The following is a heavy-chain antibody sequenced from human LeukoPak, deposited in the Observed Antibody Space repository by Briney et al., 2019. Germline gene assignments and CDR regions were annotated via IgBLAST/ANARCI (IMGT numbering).Heavy chain of an antibody. CDR2: ISRSGGST. J-gene: IGHJ4*02. D-gene: IGHD6-13*01. CDR3: AKAEGTAAAYGWFDY. Sequence: PGGSLRLSCGASGFTFSSYGMSWVCQAPGKGLEWVSAISRSGGSTYYADSVKGRFTISRDNSKNTLYLQMNSLRAEDTAVYYCAKAEGTAAAYGWFDYWGQGTLVTVSS. CDR1: GFTFSSYG. V-gene: IGHV3-23*01.